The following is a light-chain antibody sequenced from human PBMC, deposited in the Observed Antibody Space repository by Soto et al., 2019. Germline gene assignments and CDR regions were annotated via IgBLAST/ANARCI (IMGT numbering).Light chain of an antibody. J-gene: IGKJ1*01. Sequence: IALTQSPGTLSLSPGERATLSCRASQTVSSSYLTWYQQKPGQAPRLLIYGASTRATGIPDRFSGSGSGTDFTLTISRLEPEDFAVYHCQHLKNFGQGTKVEIK. V-gene: IGKV3-20*01. CDR2: GAS. CDR1: QTVSSSY. CDR3: QHLKN.